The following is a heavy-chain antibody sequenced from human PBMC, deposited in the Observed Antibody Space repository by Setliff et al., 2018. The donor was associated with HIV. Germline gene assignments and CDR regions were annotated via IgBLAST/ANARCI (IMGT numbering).Heavy chain of an antibody. Sequence: PSETLSLTCTVSGGSISSSSYYWGWIRQPPGKGLEWIGSIYYSGHTFYNPSLRSRVTISVDTSKNQFSLKLSSVTAADTAVYYCARGVAAAGLWGQGTLVTVSS. V-gene: IGHV4-39*07. J-gene: IGHJ4*02. D-gene: IGHD6-13*01. CDR3: ARGVAAAGL. CDR1: GGSISSSSYY. CDR2: IYYSGHT.